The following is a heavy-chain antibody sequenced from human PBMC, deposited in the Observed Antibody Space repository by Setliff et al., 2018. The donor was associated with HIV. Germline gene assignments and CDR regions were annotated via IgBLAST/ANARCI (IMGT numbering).Heavy chain of an antibody. V-gene: IGHV1-18*01. CDR3: ARDLDLQFDWLLLGIRY. CDR2: ISAYDGDT. Sequence: ASVKVSCKASNYTFTNYAITWVRQAPGQRPEWMGWISAYDGDTKYAQKFHNRLSMTADTSTTTAYMDLRGLTSDDTGVYYCARDLDLQFDWLLLGIRYWGQGTLVTVSS. D-gene: IGHD3-9*01. CDR1: NYTFTNYA. J-gene: IGHJ4*02.